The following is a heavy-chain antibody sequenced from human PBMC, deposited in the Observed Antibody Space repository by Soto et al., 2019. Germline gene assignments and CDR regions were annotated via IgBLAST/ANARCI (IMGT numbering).Heavy chain of an antibody. CDR2: ISYDGSNK. CDR3: ARAGGTVPLNYYYGMDV. Sequence: GRSLSLSCASSVFTFSSYGMHWVRQAPGKGLEWVAVISYDGSNKYYADSVKGRFTISRDNSKNTLYLQMNSLRAEDTAVYYCARAGGTVPLNYYYGMDVWGQGTTVTVSS. CDR1: VFTFSSYG. V-gene: IGHV3-30*19. J-gene: IGHJ6*02. D-gene: IGHD2-8*02.